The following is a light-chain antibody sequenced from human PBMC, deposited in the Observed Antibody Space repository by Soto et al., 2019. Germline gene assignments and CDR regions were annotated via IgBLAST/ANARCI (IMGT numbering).Light chain of an antibody. CDR3: SSYTSSSTI. J-gene: IGLJ1*01. CDR1: SSDVGGYNY. V-gene: IGLV2-14*01. CDR2: DVS. Sequence: QSALTQPASVSGSPGQSITISCTGTSSDVGGYNYVSWYQQHPGKAPKLMIYDVSNRPSGVSNRFSGSKSGNTASLTISGLKAEDEDDYYCSSYTSSSTIFGTGTTLTVL.